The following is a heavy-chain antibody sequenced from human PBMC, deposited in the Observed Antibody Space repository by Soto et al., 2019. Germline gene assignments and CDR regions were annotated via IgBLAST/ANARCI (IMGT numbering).Heavy chain of an antibody. CDR1: GGTFSSYA. CDR2: IIPIFGTA. J-gene: IGHJ3*02. V-gene: IGHV1-69*01. D-gene: IGHD6-6*01. Sequence: QVQLVQSGAEVKKPGSSVKVSCTASGGTFSSYAISWVRQAPGQGLEWMGGIIPIFGTANYAQKFQGRVTITADESTSTAYMELSSLRSEDTAVYYCARWVLTAEKYSSSSGRAFDIWGQGTMVTVSS. CDR3: ARWVLTAEKYSSSSGRAFDI.